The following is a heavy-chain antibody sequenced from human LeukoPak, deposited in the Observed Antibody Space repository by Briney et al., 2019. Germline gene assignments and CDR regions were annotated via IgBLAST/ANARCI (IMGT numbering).Heavy chain of an antibody. V-gene: IGHV4-39*01. Sequence: SETLSLTCTVSGGSISSSSYNWGWIRQPPGKGLEWIGSIYYSGSTYYNPSLKSRVTISVDTSKNQFSLKLSSVTAADTAVYYCARLRIAVAGAVDYWGQGTLVTVSS. CDR3: ARLRIAVAGAVDY. D-gene: IGHD6-19*01. J-gene: IGHJ4*02. CDR2: IYYSGST. CDR1: GGSISSSSYN.